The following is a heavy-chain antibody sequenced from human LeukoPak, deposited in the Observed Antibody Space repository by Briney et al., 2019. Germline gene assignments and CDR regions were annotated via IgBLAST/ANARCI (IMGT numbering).Heavy chain of an antibody. Sequence: SETLSLTCAVYGGSFSGYYWSWIRQPPGKGLEWIGEINHSGSTNYNPSLKSRVTISVDTSKNQFTLKLSSVTAADTAVYYCARAYYGSGSYYTSGQGTLVTVSS. D-gene: IGHD3-10*01. CDR3: ARAYYGSGSYYT. V-gene: IGHV4-34*01. CDR1: GGSFSGYY. J-gene: IGHJ5*02. CDR2: INHSGST.